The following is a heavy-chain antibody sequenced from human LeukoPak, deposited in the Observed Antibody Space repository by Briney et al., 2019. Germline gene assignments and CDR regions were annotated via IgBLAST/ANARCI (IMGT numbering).Heavy chain of an antibody. J-gene: IGHJ4*02. CDR1: GGSISSGGYY. Sequence: SETLSLTCTVSGGSISSGGYYWSWIRQHPGKGLEWIGYIYYSGSTYYNPSLKSRVTISVDTSKNQFSLKPSSVTAADTAVYYCARDVRGYYFDYWGQGTLVTVSS. D-gene: IGHD3-16*01. CDR3: ARDVRGYYFDY. CDR2: IYYSGST. V-gene: IGHV4-31*03.